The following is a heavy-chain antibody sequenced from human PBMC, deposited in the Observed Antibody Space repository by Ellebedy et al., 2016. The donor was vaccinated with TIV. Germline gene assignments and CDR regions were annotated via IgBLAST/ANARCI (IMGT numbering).Heavy chain of an antibody. CDR3: ASGMVVSMTGTSDY. J-gene: IGHJ4*02. Sequence: GESLKISCAASGFTFSRYWMYWVRQVPGKGLVWVSRIDTDGTRTDYADSVKGRFTISRDNAKSTLYLQMNNLRAEDSALYYCASGMVVSMTGTSDYWGQGTLVTVSS. CDR2: IDTDGTRT. CDR1: GFTFSRYW. V-gene: IGHV3-74*01. D-gene: IGHD2-8*02.